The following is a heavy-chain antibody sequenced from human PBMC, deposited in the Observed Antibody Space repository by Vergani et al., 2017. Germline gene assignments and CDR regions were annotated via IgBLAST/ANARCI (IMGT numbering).Heavy chain of an antibody. J-gene: IGHJ4*02. CDR2: ISSSSSYI. CDR3: ARDLFYYDSSGYYSGFFDY. CDR1: GYTFTGYY. Sequence: EVQMVESGGGLVKPGGSLRLSCVASGYTFTGYYMHWVRQAPGKGLEWVSSISSSSSYIYYADSVKGRFTISRDNAKNSLYLQMNSLRAEDTAVYYCARDLFYYDSSGYYSGFFDYWGQGTLVTVSS. V-gene: IGHV3-21*01. D-gene: IGHD3-22*01.